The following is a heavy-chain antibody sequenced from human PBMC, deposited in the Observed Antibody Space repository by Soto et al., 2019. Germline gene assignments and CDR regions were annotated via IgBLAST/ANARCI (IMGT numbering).Heavy chain of an antibody. V-gene: IGHV2-26*01. J-gene: IGHJ4*02. D-gene: IGHD3-10*01. CDR3: ARISITMVRGVIIIGYYFDY. Sequence: SGPTLVNPTETLTMTCTVSGFSLSNARMGVSWIRQPPGKALEWLAHIFSNDEKSYSTSLKSRLTISKDTSKSQVVLTMTNMDPVDTATYYCARISITMVRGVIIIGYYFDYWGQGTLVTVSS. CDR2: IFSNDEK. CDR1: GFSLSNARMG.